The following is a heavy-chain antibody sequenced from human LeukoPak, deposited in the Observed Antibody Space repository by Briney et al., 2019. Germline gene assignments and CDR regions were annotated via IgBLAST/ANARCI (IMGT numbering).Heavy chain of an antibody. D-gene: IGHD3-3*01. CDR3: ARSPTHDFWSGYYSPLDY. CDR1: GYTFTSYG. J-gene: IGHJ4*02. CDR2: ISAYNGNT. Sequence: ASVKVSCKASGYTFTSYGISWVRQAPGQGLEWTGWISAYNGNTNYAQKLQGRVTMTRDTSISTAYMELSRLRSDDTAVYYCARSPTHDFWSGYYSPLDYWGQGTLVTVSS. V-gene: IGHV1-18*01.